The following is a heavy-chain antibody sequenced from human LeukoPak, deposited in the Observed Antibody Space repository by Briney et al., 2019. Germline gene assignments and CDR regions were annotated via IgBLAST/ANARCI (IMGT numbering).Heavy chain of an antibody. J-gene: IGHJ4*02. D-gene: IGHD2-21*02. V-gene: IGHV4-39*07. CDR1: GGSISSSSYY. Sequence: SETLSLTCTVSGGSISSSSYYWGWIRQPPGKRLEWIGSIYYSGGTYYNPSRKSRVTISLDTSKNQFFLKLSSLTAADTAVYYCARETAVTASSFDYWGQGTLVTVSS. CDR3: ARETAVTASSFDY. CDR2: IYYSGGT.